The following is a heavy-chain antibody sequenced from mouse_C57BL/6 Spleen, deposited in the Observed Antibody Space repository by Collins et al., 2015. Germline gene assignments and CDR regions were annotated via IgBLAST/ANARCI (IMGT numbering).Heavy chain of an antibody. Sequence: QIQLVQSGPELRKPGETVRISCKASGYTFTTAGMQWVQKMPGKGLKWIGWINTHSGVPKYAEDFKGRFAFSLETSASTAYLQISNLKNEDTATYFCARSGGNYGSYAMDYWGQGTSVTVSS. V-gene: IGHV9-4*02. CDR2: INTHSGVP. CDR1: GYTFTTAG. CDR3: ARSGGNYGSYAMDY. D-gene: IGHD2-1*01. J-gene: IGHJ4*01.